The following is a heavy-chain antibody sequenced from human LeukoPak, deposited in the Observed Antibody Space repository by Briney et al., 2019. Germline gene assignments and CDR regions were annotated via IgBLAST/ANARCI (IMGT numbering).Heavy chain of an antibody. CDR3: ARNAWGSYSYGHNWFDP. V-gene: IGHV7-4-1*02. D-gene: IGHD5-18*01. J-gene: IGHJ5*02. CDR1: GYTFTSYA. CDR2: INTNTGNP. Sequence: ASVKVSCKASGYTFTSYAMNWVRQAPGQGLEWTGWINTNTGNPTYAQGFTGRFVFSLDTSVSTAYLQISSLKAEDTAVYYCARNAWGSYSYGHNWFDPWGQGTLVTVSS.